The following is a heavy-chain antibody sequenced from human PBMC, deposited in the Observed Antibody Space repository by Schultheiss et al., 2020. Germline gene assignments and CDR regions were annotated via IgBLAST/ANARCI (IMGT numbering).Heavy chain of an antibody. CDR1: GFTFSSYA. D-gene: IGHD3-3*01. CDR3: ARDASRFWSGYIQGYYYYGMDV. V-gene: IGHV3-30-3*01. J-gene: IGHJ6*02. Sequence: GGSLRLSCAASGFTFSSYAMHWVRQAPGKGLEWVAVISYDGSNKYYADSVKGRFTISRDNSKNTLYLQMNSLRAEDTAVYYCARDASRFWSGYIQGYYYYGMDVWGQGTTVTVSS. CDR2: ISYDGSNK.